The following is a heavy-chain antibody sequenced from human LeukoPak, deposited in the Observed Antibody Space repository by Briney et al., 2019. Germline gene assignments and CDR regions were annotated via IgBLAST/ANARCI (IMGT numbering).Heavy chain of an antibody. D-gene: IGHD3-3*01. CDR1: GGTFSSYT. J-gene: IGHJ5*02. CDR3: ATYGFWWSRGLDP. Sequence: ASVKVSCKASGGTFSSYTISWVRQAPGQGLEWMGRIIPILGIANYAQKFQGRVTITADKSTSTAYMELSSLRSEHTAVYYCATYGFWWSRGLDPWGQGTLVTVSS. CDR2: IIPILGIA. V-gene: IGHV1-69*02.